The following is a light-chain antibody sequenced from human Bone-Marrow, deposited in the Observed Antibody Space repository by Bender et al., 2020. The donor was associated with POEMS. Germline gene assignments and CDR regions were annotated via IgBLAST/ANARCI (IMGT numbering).Light chain of an antibody. J-gene: IGLJ3*02. V-gene: IGLV1-40*01. CDR3: QSYDNSLGGWV. Sequence: QSVLTQPPSVSGAPGQRVTLSCTGSNSNVGAGKDVHWYQQPPGTAPKLLIFTTNNRPSGVPDRFSGSKSGTSASLAITGLQAEDEGDYYCQSYDNSLGGWVFGGGTKLTVL. CDR2: TTN. CDR1: NSNVGAGKD.